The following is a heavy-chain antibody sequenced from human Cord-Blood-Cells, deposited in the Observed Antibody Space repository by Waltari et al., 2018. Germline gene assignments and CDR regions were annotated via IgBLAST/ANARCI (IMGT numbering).Heavy chain of an antibody. V-gene: IGHV3-30-3*01. CDR3: ARAGRSSSSGADAFDI. J-gene: IGHJ3*02. Sequence: QVQLVESGGGVVQPGRSLRLSCAAFGFTFSSSAMHWGRQAPGKGLEWVAVISYDGSNKYYADSVKGRFTISRDNSKNTLYLQMNSLRAEDTAVYYCARAGRSSSSGADAFDIWGQGTMVTVSS. CDR1: GFTFSSSA. CDR2: ISYDGSNK. D-gene: IGHD6-6*01.